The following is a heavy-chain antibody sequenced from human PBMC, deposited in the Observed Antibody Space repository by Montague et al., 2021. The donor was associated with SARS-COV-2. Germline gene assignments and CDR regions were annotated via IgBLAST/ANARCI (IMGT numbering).Heavy chain of an antibody. CDR2: IYDSGAV. J-gene: IGHJ6*02. CDR3: VRYHPYGGPRGAYDF. Sequence: SDTLSLTCTVSGRSITGYYWTWLRRSPGKGLEWIAYIYDSGAVNYNPSLESRVTISSDTSKNQLSLKVNSVTAADTAVYYCVRYHPYGGPRGAYDFGGQGTAVTVSS. V-gene: IGHV4-59*07. D-gene: IGHD4-23*01. CDR1: GRSITGYY.